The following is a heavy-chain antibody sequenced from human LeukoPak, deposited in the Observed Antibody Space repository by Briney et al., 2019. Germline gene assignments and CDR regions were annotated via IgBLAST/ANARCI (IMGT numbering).Heavy chain of an antibody. CDR2: INPNSGGT. V-gene: IGHV1-2*02. D-gene: IGHD1-26*01. CDR1: GYTFTGYY. J-gene: IGHJ4*02. CDR3: ARHGVSGSYDFDY. Sequence: GASVKVSCKASGYTFTGYYMHWVRQAPGQGLEWMGWINPNSGGTNYAQKFQGRVTMTRDTSISTAYMELSRLRSDDTAVYYCARHGVSGSYDFDYWGQGTLVTVSS.